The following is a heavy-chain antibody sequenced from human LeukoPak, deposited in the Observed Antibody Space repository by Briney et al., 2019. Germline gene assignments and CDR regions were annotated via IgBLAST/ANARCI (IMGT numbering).Heavy chain of an antibody. D-gene: IGHD5-18*01. V-gene: IGHV3-66*04. Sequence: GGSLRLSCAASGFTVSSNYMNWVRQAPGKGLGWVSMIYPSGNTFCTDSVKGRFTISRDDSKNTLDLQMSSLRAEDTAVYYCARRGHGYGSPFDYWGQGTLVTVSS. CDR3: ARRGHGYGSPFDY. J-gene: IGHJ4*02. CDR1: GFTVSSNY. CDR2: IYPSGNT.